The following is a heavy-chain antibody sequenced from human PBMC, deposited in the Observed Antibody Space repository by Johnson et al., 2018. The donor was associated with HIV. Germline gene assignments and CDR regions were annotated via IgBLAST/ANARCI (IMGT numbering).Heavy chain of an antibody. V-gene: IGHV3-9*01. CDR1: GFTFDDYA. Sequence: VQLVESGGGLVQPGRSLRLSCAASGFTFDDYAMHWVRQAPGKGLEWVSGISWNSGSIGYADSVKGRFTISRDNAKNSLYLQMNSLRAEDTAVYYCARYSGSYLPDDFDIWGQGTMVTVSS. J-gene: IGHJ3*02. CDR3: ARYSGSYLPDDFDI. CDR2: ISWNSGSI. D-gene: IGHD1-26*01.